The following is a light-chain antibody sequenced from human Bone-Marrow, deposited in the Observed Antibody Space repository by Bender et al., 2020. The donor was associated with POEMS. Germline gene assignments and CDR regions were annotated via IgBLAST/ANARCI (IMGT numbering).Light chain of an antibody. V-gene: IGLV3-25*02. J-gene: IGLJ2*01. CDR2: KDS. CDR3: QSADSSGSYVV. CDR1: ALPSQY. Sequence: SYELTQAPSVSMSPGQTVRIACSGDALPSQYAYWYQQKLGQAPVLVIYKDSERPSGIPGRFSGSSSGTTVTLTISGVQAEDEADYYCQSADSSGSYVVFGGGTRLTVL.